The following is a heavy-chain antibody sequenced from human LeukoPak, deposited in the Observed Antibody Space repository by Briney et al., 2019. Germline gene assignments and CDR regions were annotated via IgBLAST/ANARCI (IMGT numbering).Heavy chain of an antibody. Sequence: GGSLRLSCAASGFTFDDYGMSWVRQAPGKGLEWVSGINWNGGSTGYADSVKGRFTISRDNAKNSLYLQMNRLRAEDTALYYCARGLEAGGYYYYMDVWGKGTTVTVSS. CDR2: INWNGGST. V-gene: IGHV3-20*04. CDR1: GFTFDDYG. CDR3: ARGLEAGGYYYYMDV. D-gene: IGHD1-1*01. J-gene: IGHJ6*03.